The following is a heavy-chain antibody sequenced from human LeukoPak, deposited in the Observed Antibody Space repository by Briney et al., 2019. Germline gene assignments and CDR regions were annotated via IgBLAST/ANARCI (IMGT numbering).Heavy chain of an antibody. CDR1: GXTFSXXS. CDR3: ARDHRAIAVAGTGIYYYYGMDV. Sequence: GSLRLSCAASGXTFSXXSMNWVRQAPGKGLEWVSYISSSSSTIYYADSVKGRFTISRDNAKNSLYLQMNSLRAEDTAVYYCARDHRAIAVAGTGIYYYYGMDVWGQGTTVTVSS. V-gene: IGHV3-48*01. CDR2: ISSSSSTI. J-gene: IGHJ6*02. D-gene: IGHD6-19*01.